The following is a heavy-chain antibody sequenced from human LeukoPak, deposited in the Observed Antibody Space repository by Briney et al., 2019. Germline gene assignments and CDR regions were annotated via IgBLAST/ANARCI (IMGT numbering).Heavy chain of an antibody. V-gene: IGHV3-23*01. J-gene: IGHJ4*02. D-gene: IGHD3-22*01. CDR3: AKVWYDSSGYPFDY. CDR1: GFTFSSYA. CDR2: ISGSGGST. Sequence: GGSLRLSCAASGFTFSSYAMSWVRQAPGKGLEWVSAISGSGGSTHYADSVKGRFTISRDNSKNTLYPQMNSLRAEDTAVYYCAKVWYDSSGYPFDYWGQGTLVTVSS.